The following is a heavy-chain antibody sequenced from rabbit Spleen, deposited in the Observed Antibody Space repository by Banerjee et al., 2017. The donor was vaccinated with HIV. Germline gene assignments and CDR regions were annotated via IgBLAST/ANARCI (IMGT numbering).Heavy chain of an antibody. CDR2: IYTGNSKT. CDR1: GFSFSSGYD. Sequence: QQLVESGGGLVKPGASLTLTYKASGFSFSSGYDMCWVRQAPGKGLEWIACIYTGNSKTYYASWAKGRFTISKTSSTTVTLQVTSLTAADTATYFCARETWGATGNYGLWGPGTLVTVS. D-gene: IGHD7-1*01. J-gene: IGHJ6*01. CDR3: ARETWGATGNYGL. V-gene: IGHV1S40*01.